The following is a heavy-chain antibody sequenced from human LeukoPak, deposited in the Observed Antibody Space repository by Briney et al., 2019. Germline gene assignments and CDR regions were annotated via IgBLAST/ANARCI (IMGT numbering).Heavy chain of an antibody. Sequence: GASVKVSCKASGYTFTSYGISWVRQAPGQGLEWMGWISAYNGNTNYAQKLQGRVTITTDTSTSTAYMELRSLRSDDTAVYYCAREWFIAAAGTYYYYGMDVWGQGTTVTVSS. CDR3: AREWFIAAAGTYYYYGMDV. V-gene: IGHV1-18*01. CDR2: ISAYNGNT. D-gene: IGHD6-13*01. J-gene: IGHJ6*02. CDR1: GYTFTSYG.